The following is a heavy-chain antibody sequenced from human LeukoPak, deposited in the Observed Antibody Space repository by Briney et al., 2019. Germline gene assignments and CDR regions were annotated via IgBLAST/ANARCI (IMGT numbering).Heavy chain of an antibody. J-gene: IGHJ5*02. D-gene: IGHD2-8*01. V-gene: IGHV4-39*01. CDR1: GGTISSYY. CDR3: ARHLMSVIDP. CDR2: IFYTGST. Sequence: PSETLSLTCTVSGGTISSYYWNWIRQPPGKGLEWMASIFYTGSTYYNSSLKSRVTISVDTSKNQFSLKLTSVTAADTAVYYCARHLMSVIDPWGQGTLVTVSS.